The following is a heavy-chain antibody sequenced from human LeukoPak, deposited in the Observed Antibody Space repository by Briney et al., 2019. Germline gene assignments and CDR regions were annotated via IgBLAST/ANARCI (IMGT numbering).Heavy chain of an antibody. J-gene: IGHJ4*02. CDR2: ISYDGSDK. CDR1: GFTFSGYA. CDR3: VKDRGYGGNDGSDF. Sequence: GGSLRLSCAASGFTFSGYAMHWVRRAPGKGLEWVAVISYDGSDKYIGDSVKGRFTISRDNSENTVYLQMNSLRTEDTAIYYCVKDRGYGGNDGSDFWGQGTLVTVSS. D-gene: IGHD5-12*01. V-gene: IGHV3-30*04.